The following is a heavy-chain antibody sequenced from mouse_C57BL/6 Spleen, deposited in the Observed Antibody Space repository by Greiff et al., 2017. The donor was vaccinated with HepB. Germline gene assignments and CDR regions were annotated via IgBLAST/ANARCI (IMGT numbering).Heavy chain of an antibody. CDR3: ASGGLDY. J-gene: IGHJ2*01. Sequence: VQLQQSGPGLVKPSQSLSLTCSVTGYSITSGYYWNWIRQFPGNKLEWMGYISYDGSNNYNPSLKNRISITRDTSKNQFFLKLNSVTTEDTATYYCASGGLDYWGQGATLTVSS. CDR1: GYSITSGYY. V-gene: IGHV3-6*01. D-gene: IGHD3-1*01. CDR2: ISYDGSN.